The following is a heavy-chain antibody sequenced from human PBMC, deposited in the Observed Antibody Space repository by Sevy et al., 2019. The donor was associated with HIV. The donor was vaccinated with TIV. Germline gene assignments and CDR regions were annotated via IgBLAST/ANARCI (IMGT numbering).Heavy chain of an antibody. D-gene: IGHD3-9*01. CDR1: GFTFSSYI. CDR3: ARDHDILTGYYRNGPDAFDI. CDR2: ISSSSSYI. Sequence: GGSLRLSCAASGFTFSSYIMNWVRQAPGKGLEWVSSISSSSSYIYYADSVKGRFTISRDNAKNSLYLQMNSLRAEDTAVYYCARDHDILTGYYRNGPDAFDIWGQGTMVTVSS. J-gene: IGHJ3*02. V-gene: IGHV3-21*01.